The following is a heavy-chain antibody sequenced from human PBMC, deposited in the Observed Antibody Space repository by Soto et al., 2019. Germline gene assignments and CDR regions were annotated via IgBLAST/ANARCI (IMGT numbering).Heavy chain of an antibody. CDR1: EDSCTSHW. CDR2: IYPGDSDT. CDR3: ARQGPTLYGMDV. Sequence: PVEPMTNSRRVSEDSCTSHWIGWVSQMPGQGLEWMGIIYPGDSDTRYSPSFQGQVTISADKSISTAYLQWSSLKASDTAIYYCARQGPTLYGMDVWGQGTTVTVSS. J-gene: IGHJ6*02. V-gene: IGHV5-51*01.